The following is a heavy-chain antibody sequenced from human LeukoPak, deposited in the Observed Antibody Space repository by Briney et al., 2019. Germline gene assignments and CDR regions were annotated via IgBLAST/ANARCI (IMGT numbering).Heavy chain of an antibody. CDR3: ARGPPYAPGVLDV. CDR2: INPNSGDT. Sequence: WASVKVSCKASGYIFTGYYMHWVRQAPGQGLEWMGWINPNSGDTNYAQKFQGRVTMTRDTSISTAYMELSRLRSDDTAVYYCARGPPYAPGVLDVWGKGTTVTISS. V-gene: IGHV1-2*02. CDR1: GYIFTGYY. J-gene: IGHJ6*04. D-gene: IGHD7-27*01.